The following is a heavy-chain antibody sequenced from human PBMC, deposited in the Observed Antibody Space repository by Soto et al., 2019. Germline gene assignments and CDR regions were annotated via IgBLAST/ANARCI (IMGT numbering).Heavy chain of an antibody. Sequence: EEQLVESGGGLVQPGGSLRLSCAASGFTLSNHFMTWVRQAPGRGLEWVSSINRDYNTYYADSVRGRFTISRDNAKDSLYLQMNSLRADDTAVYYCVNGDYYVGQGTLVTVSS. CDR2: INRDYNT. J-gene: IGHJ4*02. CDR3: VNGDYY. V-gene: IGHV3-48*01. CDR1: GFTLSNHF. D-gene: IGHD4-17*01.